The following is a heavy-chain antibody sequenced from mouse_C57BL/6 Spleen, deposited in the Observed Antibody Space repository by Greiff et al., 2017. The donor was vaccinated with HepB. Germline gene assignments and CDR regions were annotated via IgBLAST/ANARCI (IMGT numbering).Heavy chain of an antibody. J-gene: IGHJ1*03. CDR2: ISNGGGST. D-gene: IGHD1-1*01. CDR1: GFTFSDYY. CDR3: ARHYYYGSYWYFDV. V-gene: IGHV5-12*01. Sequence: DVMLVESGGGLVQPGGSLKLSCAASGFTFSDYYMYWVRQTPEKRLEWVAYISNGGGSTYYPDTVKGRFTISRDNAKNTLYLQMSRLKSEDTAMYYCARHYYYGSYWYFDVWGIGTTVTVSS.